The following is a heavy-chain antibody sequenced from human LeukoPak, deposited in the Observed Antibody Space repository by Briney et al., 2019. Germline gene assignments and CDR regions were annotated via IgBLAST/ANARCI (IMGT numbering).Heavy chain of an antibody. V-gene: IGHV3-21*06. CDR1: GFAFSSYN. D-gene: IGHD2-2*01. Sequence: KTGGSLRLSCAASGFAFSSYNMKWVRQAPGKGLEWVSFISTTSTCIYYADSVKGRFTVSRDNSKNLLYLQMDSLRVEDTAVYYCARAGTCSSTSCDGGIEYWGQGTLVTVSS. J-gene: IGHJ4*02. CDR3: ARAGTCSSTSCDGGIEY. CDR2: ISTTSTCI.